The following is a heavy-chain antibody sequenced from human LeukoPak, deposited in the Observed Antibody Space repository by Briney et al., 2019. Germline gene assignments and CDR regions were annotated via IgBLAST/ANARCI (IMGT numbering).Heavy chain of an antibody. CDR2: IYYSEST. D-gene: IGHD3-22*01. CDR3: ARGAIDSSGYNYYFDY. CDR1: GGSISSYY. V-gene: IGHV4-59*01. J-gene: IGHJ4*02. Sequence: SETLSLTCTVSGGSISSYYWSWIRQPPGKGLEWIGYIYYSESTNYNPSLKSRVTISVDTSKNQFSLKLSSVTAADTAVYYCARGAIDSSGYNYYFDYWGQGTLVTVSS.